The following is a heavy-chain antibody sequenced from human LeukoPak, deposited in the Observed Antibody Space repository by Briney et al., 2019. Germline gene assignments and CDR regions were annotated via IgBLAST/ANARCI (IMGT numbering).Heavy chain of an antibody. Sequence: PGGSLRLSCAASGFTFDDYAMHWVRQAPGKGLEWVSAISGSGGRTYYADSVKGRFTISRDNSKNTLYLQMNSLRAEGTAVYYCAKAPSDISGYYYVEVDYWGQGTLVTVSS. CDR1: GFTFDDYA. CDR2: ISGSGGRT. D-gene: IGHD3-22*01. J-gene: IGHJ4*02. CDR3: AKAPSDISGYYYVEVDY. V-gene: IGHV3-23*01.